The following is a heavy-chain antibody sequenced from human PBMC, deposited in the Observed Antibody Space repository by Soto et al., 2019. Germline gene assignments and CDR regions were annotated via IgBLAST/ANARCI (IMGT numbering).Heavy chain of an antibody. D-gene: IGHD6-19*01. CDR2: IVVGSGNT. CDR3: AADPGIAVAGYYYYYGMDV. CDR1: GFTFTSSA. J-gene: IGHJ6*02. Sequence: ASVKVSCKASGFTFTSSAVQWVRQARGQRLEWIGWIVVGSGNTNYAQKFQERVTITRDMSTSTAYMELSSLRSEDTAVYYCAADPGIAVAGYYYYYGMDVWGQGTTVTVS. V-gene: IGHV1-58*01.